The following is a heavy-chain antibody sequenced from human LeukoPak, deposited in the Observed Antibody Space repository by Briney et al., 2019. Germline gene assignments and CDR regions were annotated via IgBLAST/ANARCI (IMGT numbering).Heavy chain of an antibody. CDR1: GFTFSTYA. CDR2: MSSSGSYM. CDR3: ARGNAKRIAGGFDY. Sequence: GGSLRLSCAASGFTFSTYAMNCVRQAPGKGLEWVSSMSSSGSYMNYADSVKGRFTISRDNDKNSLYLQMNSLRAEDTAVYYCARGNAKRIAGGFDYWGQGTLVSVSS. J-gene: IGHJ4*02. V-gene: IGHV3-21*01. D-gene: IGHD1-20*01.